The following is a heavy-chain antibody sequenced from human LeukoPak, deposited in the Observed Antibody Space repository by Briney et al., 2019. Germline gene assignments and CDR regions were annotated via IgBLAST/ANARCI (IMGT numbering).Heavy chain of an antibody. CDR1: GYSVSSGYY. J-gene: IGHJ3*02. CDR3: ARLRPQDAFDI. CDR2: IYPGDSDT. Sequence: ETLSLTCTVSGYSVSSGYYWGWIRQSPGKGLEWMGIIYPGDSDTRYSPSFQGQVTISADKSISTAYLQWNSLKASDTAMYYCARLRPQDAFDIWGQGTMVSVSS. V-gene: IGHV5-51*01.